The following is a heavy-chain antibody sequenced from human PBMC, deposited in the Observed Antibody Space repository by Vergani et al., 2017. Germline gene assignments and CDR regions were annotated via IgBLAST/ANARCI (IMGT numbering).Heavy chain of an antibody. CDR1: GYTFTDYW. J-gene: IGHJ4*02. CDR3: ARDSYGIDY. CDR2: VYARDSIT. Sequence: EVQLVQSGAEVKKPGESMKISCEGSGYTFTDYWVGWVRQKPGKGLEWMGVVYARDSITRYSLSFEGQVTISADKSINTAYLQWSSLKASDTAMYYCARDSYGIDYWGQGTLVTVSS. V-gene: IGHV5-51*01. D-gene: IGHD5-18*01.